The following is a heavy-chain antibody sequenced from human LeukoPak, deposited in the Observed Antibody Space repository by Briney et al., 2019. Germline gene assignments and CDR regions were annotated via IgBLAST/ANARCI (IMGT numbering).Heavy chain of an antibody. J-gene: IGHJ6*02. CDR3: ARSTQQSYYYYGMDV. D-gene: IGHD1/OR15-1a*01. CDR1: GFTFSTYA. V-gene: IGHV3-64*01. CDR2: ISRNGNRI. Sequence: QPGGSLRLSCAASGFTFSTYAMHWVRQAPGKGLEYVSGISRNGNRIYYANSVKGRFTISRDNSKNTLYLQMNSLRAEDTAVYYCARSTQQSYYYYGMDVWGQGTTVTVSS.